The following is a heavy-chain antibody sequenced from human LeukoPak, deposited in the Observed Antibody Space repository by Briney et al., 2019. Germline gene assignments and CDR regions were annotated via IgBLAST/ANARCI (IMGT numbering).Heavy chain of an antibody. CDR1: GGSISSGSYY. Sequence: SETLSLTCTVSGGSISSGSYYWSWIRQPAGKGLEWIGRIYTSGSTNYNPSLKSRVTISVDTSKNQFSLKLSSVTAADTAVYYCARDHADYYDSSGYDYWGQGTLVTVSS. CDR3: ARDHADYYDSSGYDY. J-gene: IGHJ4*02. D-gene: IGHD3-22*01. CDR2: IYTSGST. V-gene: IGHV4-61*02.